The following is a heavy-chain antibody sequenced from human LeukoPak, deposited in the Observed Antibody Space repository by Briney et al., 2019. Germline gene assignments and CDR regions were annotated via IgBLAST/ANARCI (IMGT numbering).Heavy chain of an antibody. CDR2: ISSSGSTI. Sequence: GGSLRLSCAASGFTFSDYYMSWIRQAPGKGVEWVSDISSSGSTIYYADSVKGRFTISRDNAKNSLYLQMNSLRAEDTAVYYCARDYHYYDSSGYYPHPYFDYWGQGTLVTVSS. D-gene: IGHD3-22*01. CDR3: ARDYHYYDSSGYYPHPYFDY. J-gene: IGHJ4*02. CDR1: GFTFSDYY. V-gene: IGHV3-11*04.